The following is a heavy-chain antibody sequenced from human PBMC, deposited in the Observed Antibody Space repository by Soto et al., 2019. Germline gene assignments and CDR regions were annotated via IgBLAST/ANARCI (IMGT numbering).Heavy chain of an antibody. Sequence: SETLSLTCAVSGGSFRGYFWSWIRQSPDKGLEWIGEVNDSGSTYYNPSFKSRLTISVDTSKSQISLTLTSVTAADSAVYYCQGGDFWGQGTRVTVSS. CDR1: GGSFRGYF. V-gene: IGHV4-34*01. D-gene: IGHD3-16*01. CDR3: QGGDF. J-gene: IGHJ4*02. CDR2: VNDSGST.